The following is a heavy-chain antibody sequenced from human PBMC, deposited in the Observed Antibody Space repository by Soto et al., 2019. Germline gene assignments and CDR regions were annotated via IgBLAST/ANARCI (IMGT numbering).Heavy chain of an antibody. CDR1: GYTFTSYD. J-gene: IGHJ2*01. Sequence: QVQLVQSGAEVKKPGASVKVSCKASGYTFTSYDINWVRQATGQGLEWMGWMNPNSGNTGYAQKFQGRVTMTRNTSISTAYMELSSLSSEDTAVYYCARENTAYWYFDLWGRGTLVTVSS. V-gene: IGHV1-8*01. CDR3: ARENTAYWYFDL. CDR2: MNPNSGNT. D-gene: IGHD4-17*01.